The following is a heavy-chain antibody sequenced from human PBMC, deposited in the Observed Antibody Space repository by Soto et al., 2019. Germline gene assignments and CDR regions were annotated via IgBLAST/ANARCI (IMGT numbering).Heavy chain of an antibody. J-gene: IGHJ5*02. CDR3: ARGATHGSSWYFLFDP. D-gene: IGHD6-13*01. V-gene: IGHV1-69*01. CDR1: GGTFSTYP. CDR2: IIPLFGTT. Sequence: QVQLVQSGAEVRMPGSSVKVSCKASGGTFSTYPINWVRQAPGQGLEWMGGIIPLFGTTNYAQKFKGRVTITADESTSTAYMELSSLRAEDAAVYYCARGATHGSSWYFLFDPWVQGTLVTVSS.